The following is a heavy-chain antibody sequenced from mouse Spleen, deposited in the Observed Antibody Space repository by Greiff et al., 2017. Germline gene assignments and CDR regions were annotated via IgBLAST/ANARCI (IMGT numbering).Heavy chain of an antibody. V-gene: IGHV1-50*01. Sequence: QVQLQQPGAELVKPGASVKLSCKASGYTFTSYWMQWVKQRPRQGLEWIGEIDPSDSYTNYNQKFKGKATLTVDTSSSTAYMQLSSLTSEDSAVYYCARGGKTGRYFDYWGQGTTLTVSS. D-gene: IGHD4-1*01. CDR3: ARGGKTGRYFDY. CDR2: IDPSDSYT. CDR1: GYTFTSYW. J-gene: IGHJ2*01.